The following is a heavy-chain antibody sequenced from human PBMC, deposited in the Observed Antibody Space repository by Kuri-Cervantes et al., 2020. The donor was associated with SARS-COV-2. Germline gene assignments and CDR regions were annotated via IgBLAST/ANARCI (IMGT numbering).Heavy chain of an antibody. CDR2: ISSSGSTI. V-gene: IGHV3-48*03. CDR1: GFTFSSYA. D-gene: IGHD2-2*01. CDR3: AREGAIVVVHDAFDI. Sequence: LSLTCAASGFTFSSYAMHWVRQAPGKGLEWVSYISSSGSTIYYADSVKGRFTISRDNAKNSLYLQMNSLRAEDTAVYYCAREGAIVVVHDAFDIWGQGTMVTVSS. J-gene: IGHJ3*02.